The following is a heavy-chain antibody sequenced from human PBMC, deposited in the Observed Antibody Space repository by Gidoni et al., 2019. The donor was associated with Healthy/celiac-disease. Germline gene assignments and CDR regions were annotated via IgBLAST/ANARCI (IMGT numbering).Heavy chain of an antibody. V-gene: IGHV3-23*01. Sequence: EVQLLESGGGLVQPGGSLRLSCAASGFTFSSYAMSWVRQAPGKGLEWVSAISGSGGSTYYADSVKGRFTISRDNSKNTLYLQMNSLRAEDTAVYYCAKDLVQVRGVRDDAFDIWGQGTMVTVSS. CDR1: GFTFSSYA. J-gene: IGHJ3*02. D-gene: IGHD3-10*01. CDR3: AKDLVQVRGVRDDAFDI. CDR2: ISGSGGST.